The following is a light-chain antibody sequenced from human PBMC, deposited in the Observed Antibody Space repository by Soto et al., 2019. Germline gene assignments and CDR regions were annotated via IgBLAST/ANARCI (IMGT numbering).Light chain of an antibody. J-gene: IGKJ2*01. V-gene: IGKV1-5*03. CDR1: QSISSW. CDR3: QHYNNFYT. CDR2: KAS. Sequence: DIQMTQSPSTLSASVGDRVTITCRASQSISSWLAWYQQKPGKAPNLLIYKASSSKSGVPSRFSGSGSGTEFTLIISGLQPDDFATYYCQHYNNFYTFGQGTKLEIK.